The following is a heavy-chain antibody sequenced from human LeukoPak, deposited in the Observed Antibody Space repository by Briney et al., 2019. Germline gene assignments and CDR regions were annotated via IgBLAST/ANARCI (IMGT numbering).Heavy chain of an antibody. Sequence: PSETLSLTCTVSGGSVSSGGYSWNWIRQPAGKGLEWIGRIYTSGSANYNPSLKSRVTFSVDTSKNHFSLNLTSVTAADTAIYYCARTLVPSIHEAFHIWGQGTTVTVSS. CDR3: ARTLVPSIHEAFHI. V-gene: IGHV4-61*02. D-gene: IGHD4/OR15-4a*01. CDR2: IYTSGSA. CDR1: GGSVSSGGYS. J-gene: IGHJ3*02.